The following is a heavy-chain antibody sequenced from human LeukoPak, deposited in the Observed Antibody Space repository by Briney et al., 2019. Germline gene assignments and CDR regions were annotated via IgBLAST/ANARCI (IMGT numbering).Heavy chain of an antibody. D-gene: IGHD6-19*01. V-gene: IGHV1-18*04. Sequence: ASVKVSCKASGYTFKNYGISWVRQAPEQGLEWMGWISTYNGDTKHAQKVQGRLTLTADASTSTAYIELRGPRSDDTAVYYCARDPSNTSGWYIWFDFWGQGTLVTVSS. CDR1: GYTFKNYG. CDR3: ARDPSNTSGWYIWFDF. J-gene: IGHJ5*01. CDR2: ISTYNGDT.